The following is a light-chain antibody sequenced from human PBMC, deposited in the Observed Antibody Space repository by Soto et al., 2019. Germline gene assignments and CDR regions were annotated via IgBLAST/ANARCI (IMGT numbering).Light chain of an antibody. CDR3: SSYTSSSTLV. J-gene: IGLJ3*02. CDR2: EVS. V-gene: IGLV2-14*01. CDR1: SSDVGGYNY. Sequence: QSALTQPASVSGSPGQSITISCTGTSSDVGGYNYVSWYQQHPGKAPKLMIYEVSNRASGVSNRFSGSKSGNTASLTISGFQAEDEADYYCSSYTSSSTLVFGGGTKLTVL.